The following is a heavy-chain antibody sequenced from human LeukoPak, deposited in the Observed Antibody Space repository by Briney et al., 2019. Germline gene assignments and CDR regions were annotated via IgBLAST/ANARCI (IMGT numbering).Heavy chain of an antibody. D-gene: IGHD3-16*01. CDR1: GLTFTNYG. CDR3: AKEGLGELTLDC. J-gene: IGHJ4*02. V-gene: IGHV1-18*01. Sequence: ASVKVSCKASGLTFTNYGITWVRQAPGQGLKWVGWISAYDGNTNYAQKFQGRVTMTTDTSTNTAYMELRSLRYDDTAVYYCAKEGLGELTLDCWGQGTLVTVSS. CDR2: ISAYDGNT.